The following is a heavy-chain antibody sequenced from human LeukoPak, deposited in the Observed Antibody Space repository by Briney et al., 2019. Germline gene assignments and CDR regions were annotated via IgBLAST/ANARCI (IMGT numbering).Heavy chain of an antibody. CDR2: IASGGGANR. D-gene: IGHD2/OR15-2a*01. Sequence: GGSLRLSCAASGFTFSSYEMNGVRRAPGKGVEWVSYIASGGGANRLYSESVKGRFTMSRDNAKNSLYLHMNSLRAEDTGVYYCARIGTTTRGPAGLEVWGQGTTVTVFS. CDR3: ARIGTTTRGPAGLEV. J-gene: IGHJ6*02. V-gene: IGHV3-48*03. CDR1: GFTFSSYE.